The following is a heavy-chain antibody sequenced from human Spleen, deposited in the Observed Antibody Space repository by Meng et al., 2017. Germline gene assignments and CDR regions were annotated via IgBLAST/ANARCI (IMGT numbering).Heavy chain of an antibody. D-gene: IGHD6-13*01. CDR2: IIPIFGTT. J-gene: IGHJ6*02. CDR1: GGTFSSYG. CDR3: ARERAAYGLDV. V-gene: IGHV1-69*13. Sequence: SVKVSCKASGGTFSSYGLSWLRQAPGQGLEWMVSIIPIFGTTNYAQKFQRRVTITADESTSTAYMELSSLRSEDTAVYYCARERAAYGLDVWGQGTAVTVSS.